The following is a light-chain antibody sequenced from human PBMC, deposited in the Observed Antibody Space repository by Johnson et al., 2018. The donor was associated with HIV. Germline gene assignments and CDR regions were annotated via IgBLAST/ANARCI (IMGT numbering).Light chain of an antibody. Sequence: QLVLTQPPSVSAAPGQKVTISCSGSSSNIGNNYVSWYQQLPGTAPKLLIYENNKRPSGIPDRFSGSKSGTSATLGITGLQTGDEADYYCGTWDSSLSAYVFGAGTKVTL. CDR2: ENN. CDR1: SSNIGNNY. J-gene: IGLJ1*01. V-gene: IGLV1-51*02. CDR3: GTWDSSLSAYV.